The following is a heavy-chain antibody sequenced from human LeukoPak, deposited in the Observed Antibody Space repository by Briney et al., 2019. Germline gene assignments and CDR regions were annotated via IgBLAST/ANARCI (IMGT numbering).Heavy chain of an antibody. Sequence: GGPLRLSCAASGFTFSSYSMNWVRQAPGKGLEWVSYISSSSSTIYYADSVKGRFTISRDNAKNSLYLQMNSLRDEDTAVYYCARGGGYDLFYYYYYGMDVWGQGTTVTVSS. CDR3: ARGGGYDLFYYYYYGMDV. J-gene: IGHJ6*02. D-gene: IGHD5-12*01. CDR2: ISSSSSTI. V-gene: IGHV3-48*02. CDR1: GFTFSSYS.